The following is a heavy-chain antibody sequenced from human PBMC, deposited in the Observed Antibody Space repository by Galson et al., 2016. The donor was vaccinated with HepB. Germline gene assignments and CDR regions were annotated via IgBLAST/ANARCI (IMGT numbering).Heavy chain of an antibody. CDR2: ISRGGDST. Sequence: SLRLSCAASGFTFNNYGMTWVRQAPGKGLEFVPSISRGGDSTHSADSVKGRFTISRDNSKNTLSLQMNSLRSEYTAVYYCVPGSTAPAFGGKGTTVTVSS. CDR1: GFTFNNYG. J-gene: IGHJ6*04. D-gene: IGHD1-26*01. CDR3: VPGSTAPAF. V-gene: IGHV3-23*01.